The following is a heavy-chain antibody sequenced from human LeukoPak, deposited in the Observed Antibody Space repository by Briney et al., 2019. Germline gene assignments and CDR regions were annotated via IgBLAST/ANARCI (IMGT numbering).Heavy chain of an antibody. J-gene: IGHJ4*02. CDR1: GFTFSSYW. D-gene: IGHD1-26*01. CDR2: IKQDGSEK. V-gene: IGHV3-7*01. Sequence: GGSLRLSCAASGFTFSSYWMSWVRQAPGKGLEWVANIKQDGSEKYYVDSVKGRFTFSRDNAKNSLYLQMNSLRAEDTAVYYCAGDKIVGATYFDYWGQGTLVTVSS. CDR3: AGDKIVGATYFDY.